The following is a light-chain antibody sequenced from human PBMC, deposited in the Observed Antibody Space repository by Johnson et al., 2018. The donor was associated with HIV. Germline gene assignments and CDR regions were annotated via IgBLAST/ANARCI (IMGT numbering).Light chain of an antibody. V-gene: IGLV1-51*02. Sequence: QSVLTQPPSVSAAPGQKVTISCSGSTSSIGNNYVSWYQHLPGTAPKLLIYENNKRPSGIPDRFSGSKSGTSATLGITGLQTGDEADYYCGTWDTSLSAGYVFGTGTKVTVL. CDR1: TSSIGNNY. CDR3: GTWDTSLSAGYV. J-gene: IGLJ1*01. CDR2: ENN.